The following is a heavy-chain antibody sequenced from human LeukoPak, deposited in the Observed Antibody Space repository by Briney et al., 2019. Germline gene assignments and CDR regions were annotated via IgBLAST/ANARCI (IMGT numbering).Heavy chain of an antibody. CDR2: INSDGSST. CDR3: TRGSPGYSNSYYDS. CDR1: GFIFNHYR. V-gene: IGHV3-74*03. J-gene: IGHJ4*03. D-gene: IGHD6-13*01. Sequence: GGSLSLSCAASGFIFNHYRMHCVRHVPGKWIGWVSRINSDGSSTTYADFVKGRFTISRDNAKHTLSLQMNSLRAEDTAVYYCTRGSPGYSNSYYDSWGQGTLVTVSS.